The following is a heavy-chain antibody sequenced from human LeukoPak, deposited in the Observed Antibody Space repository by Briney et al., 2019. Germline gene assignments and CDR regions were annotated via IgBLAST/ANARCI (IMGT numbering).Heavy chain of an antibody. Sequence: GGSLRLSCAASGFTFSSYAMSWVRQAPGKGLEWVSAISGSGGSTYYADSVKGRFTISRDNSKNTLYLQMNSLRAEDTAVYYWAKDRSGVHELYYFDYWGQGTLVTVSS. V-gene: IGHV3-23*01. CDR2: ISGSGGST. D-gene: IGHD2-8*01. CDR3: AKDRSGVHELYYFDY. CDR1: GFTFSSYA. J-gene: IGHJ4*02.